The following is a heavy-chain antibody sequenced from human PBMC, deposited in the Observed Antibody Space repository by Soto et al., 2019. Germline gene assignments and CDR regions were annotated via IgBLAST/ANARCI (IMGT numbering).Heavy chain of an antibody. CDR2: INHSGST. D-gene: IGHD2-2*01. CDR1: GGSFSGYY. CDR3: AREDIVVVPAARDAFDI. Sequence: SETLSLTCAVYGGSFSGYYWSWIRQPPGKGLEWIGEINHSGSTNYNPSLKSRVTISVDTSKNQFSLKLSSVTAADTAVYYCAREDIVVVPAARDAFDIWGQGTMVTVSS. J-gene: IGHJ3*02. V-gene: IGHV4-34*01.